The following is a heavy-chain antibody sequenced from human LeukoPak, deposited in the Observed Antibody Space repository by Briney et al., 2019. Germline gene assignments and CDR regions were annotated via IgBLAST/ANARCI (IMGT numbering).Heavy chain of an antibody. CDR1: GFTFSSYS. J-gene: IGHJ4*02. CDR3: ARDSSSTGCYVD. V-gene: IGHV3-21*01. Sequence: PGGSLRLSCAASGFTFSSYSMNWVRQAPGKGLEWVSSISSSSSYIYYADSVKGRFTISRDNAKNSLYLQMNSLRAEDTAVYYCARDSSSTGCYVDWGQGTLVTVPS. CDR2: ISSSSSYI. D-gene: IGHD2-2*01.